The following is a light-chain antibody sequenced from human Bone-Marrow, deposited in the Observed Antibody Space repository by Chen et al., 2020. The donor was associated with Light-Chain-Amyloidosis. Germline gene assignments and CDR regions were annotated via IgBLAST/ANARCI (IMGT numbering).Light chain of an antibody. V-gene: IGLV1-44*01. Sequence: QSVLTQPPSASGTPGQRVTISCSGSSSNIGLTKVNWYQHVPGTAPKLLVYNNNRRPSGVPDRFSGSKSGTSASLAVSGLQSEDEADYFCAAWDDSLNGPVFGGGTKLTVL. CDR3: AAWDDSLNGPV. J-gene: IGLJ3*02. CDR2: NNN. CDR1: SSNIGLTK.